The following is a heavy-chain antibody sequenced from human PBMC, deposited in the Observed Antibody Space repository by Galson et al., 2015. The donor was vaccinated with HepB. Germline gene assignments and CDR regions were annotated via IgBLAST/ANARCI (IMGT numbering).Heavy chain of an antibody. V-gene: IGHV3-21*01. CDR2: ISSSSSYI. CDR3: ARDQGYYDSSGPDY. CDR1: GFTFSSYS. J-gene: IGHJ4*02. D-gene: IGHD3-22*01. Sequence: SLRLSCAASGFTFSSYSMNWVRQAPGKGLEWVSSISSSSSYIYYADSVKGRFTISRDNAKNSLYLQMNSLRAEDTAVYYCARDQGYYDSSGPDYWGQGTLVTVSS.